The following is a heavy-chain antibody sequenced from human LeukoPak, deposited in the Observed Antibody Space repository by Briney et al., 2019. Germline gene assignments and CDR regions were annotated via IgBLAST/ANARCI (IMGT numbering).Heavy chain of an antibody. CDR1: GYSFTTYW. Sequence: GESLKISCKGSGYSFTTYWIGWVRQMPGKGLEGMGIIYPGDSDTRYSPSFQGQITISADKSISTAYLQWSSLKASDTAMYYCARHGSSDFSGYFDYWGQGTLVTVSS. V-gene: IGHV5-51*01. CDR2: IYPGDSDT. CDR3: ARHGSSDFSGYFDY. D-gene: IGHD3/OR15-3a*01. J-gene: IGHJ4*02.